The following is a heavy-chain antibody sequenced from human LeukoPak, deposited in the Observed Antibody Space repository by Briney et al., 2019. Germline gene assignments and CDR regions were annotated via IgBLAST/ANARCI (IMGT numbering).Heavy chain of an antibody. CDR2: IKQDGSEK. Sequence: GGSLRLSCAASGFTFSSYWMSWVRQAPGKGPEWVANIKQDGSEKYYVDSVKGRFTISRDNAKNSLYLQMNSLRAEDTAVYYCASLLSGSNQINDYWGQGTLVTVSS. CDR3: ASLLSGSNQINDY. V-gene: IGHV3-7*01. J-gene: IGHJ4*02. D-gene: IGHD1-26*01. CDR1: GFTFSSYW.